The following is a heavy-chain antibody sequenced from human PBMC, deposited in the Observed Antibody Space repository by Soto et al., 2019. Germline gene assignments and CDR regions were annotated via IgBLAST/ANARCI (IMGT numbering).Heavy chain of an antibody. CDR1: GFTFSSYS. J-gene: IGHJ6*02. Sequence: EVQLVESGGGLAKPGGSLRLSCAASGFTFSSYSMNWVRQAPGKGLEWVSSISSSSSYIYYADSVKGRFTISRDNAKNSLYLQMNSRRAEDTAVYYCARDVTYYYYYGMDVWGQGTTVTVSS. V-gene: IGHV3-21*01. CDR2: ISSSSSYI. CDR3: ARDVTYYYYYGMDV. D-gene: IGHD3-16*01.